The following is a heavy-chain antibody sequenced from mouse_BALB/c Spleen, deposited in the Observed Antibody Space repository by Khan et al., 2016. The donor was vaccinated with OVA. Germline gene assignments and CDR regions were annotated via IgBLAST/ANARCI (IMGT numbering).Heavy chain of an antibody. CDR2: ISFGSATI. CDR1: GFTFSSFG. Sequence: EVELVESGGGLVQPGGSRKLSCAASGFTFSSFGMHWVRQAPEKGLEWVAYISFGSATIYYADTVKGRFTISRDNPKNALFLQMTRLRSEATAIYYCARSTIATWYFDVWGAGTTVTVSS. J-gene: IGHJ1*01. CDR3: ARSTIATWYFDV. V-gene: IGHV5-17*02.